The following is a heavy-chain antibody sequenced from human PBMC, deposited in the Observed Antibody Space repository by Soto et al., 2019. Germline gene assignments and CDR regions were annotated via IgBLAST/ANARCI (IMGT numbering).Heavy chain of an antibody. CDR1: GFTFNSYA. D-gene: IGHD5-18*01. J-gene: IGHJ6*02. Sequence: GGSLRLSCAASGFTFNSYAMSWVRQAPGKGLEWVSAISGSGGSTYYADSVKGRFTISRDNSKNTLYLQMNSLRAEDTAVYYCAKVDTAMATTYYYYGMDVWGQGTTVTVSS. V-gene: IGHV3-23*01. CDR2: ISGSGGST. CDR3: AKVDTAMATTYYYYGMDV.